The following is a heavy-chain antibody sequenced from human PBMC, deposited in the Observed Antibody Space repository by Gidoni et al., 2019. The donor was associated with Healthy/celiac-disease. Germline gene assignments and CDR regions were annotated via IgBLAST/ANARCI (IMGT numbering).Heavy chain of an antibody. D-gene: IGHD5-18*01. V-gene: IGHV3-30*18. J-gene: IGHJ4*02. CDR1: GFTFSSYG. Sequence: QVQLVESGGGVVQPGRALRRSCAASGFTFSSYGMHWVRQAPGKGLEWVAVISYDGSNKYSADSVKGRFTISRDNSKNTLYLQMNSLRAEYTAVYYCAKDRVDTGDPDWGQGTLVTVSS. CDR2: ISYDGSNK. CDR3: AKDRVDTGDPD.